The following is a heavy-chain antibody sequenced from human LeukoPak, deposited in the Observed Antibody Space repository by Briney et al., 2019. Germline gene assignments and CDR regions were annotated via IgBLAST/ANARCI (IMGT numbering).Heavy chain of an antibody. Sequence: PSETLSLTCTVSGGSISSYYWTWIRQPPGKGLGWIGYIYYSGSTDYNPSVKSRVTISIDTSKNQFSLKLSSVTAADTAVYYCARGAVAGKMSWFDPWGQGTLVTVSS. CDR3: ARGAVAGKMSWFDP. CDR2: IYYSGST. J-gene: IGHJ5*02. V-gene: IGHV4-59*01. CDR1: GGSISSYY. D-gene: IGHD6-19*01.